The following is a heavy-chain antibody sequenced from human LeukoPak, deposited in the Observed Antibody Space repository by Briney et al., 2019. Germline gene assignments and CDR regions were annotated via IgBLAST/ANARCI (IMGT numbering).Heavy chain of an antibody. CDR2: ISWNSGSI. V-gene: IGHV3-9*01. Sequence: PGGSLRLSCAASGFTFDNYAMHWVRQAPGKGLEWVSGISWNSGSIGYADSVKGRFTISRDNAKNSLYLQMNSLRAEDTALYYCAKDTYYDFWSGINGFDYWGQGTLVTVSS. D-gene: IGHD3-3*01. J-gene: IGHJ5*01. CDR3: AKDTYYDFWSGINGFDY. CDR1: GFTFDNYA.